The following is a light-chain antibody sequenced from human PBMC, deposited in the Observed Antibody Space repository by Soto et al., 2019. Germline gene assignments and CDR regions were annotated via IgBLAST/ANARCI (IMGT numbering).Light chain of an antibody. J-gene: IGKJ1*01. CDR1: QSVRSRS. V-gene: IGKV3-20*01. CDR2: GAS. CDR3: QQYGSSFPT. Sequence: EIVLTQSPDTLSLSPVEIATLSWRASQSVRSRSLAWYQHNPGQAPRLLMYGASSRATGIPDRFSGSGSGTDFTLTISRLEPEDFVVYYCQQYGSSFPTFGQGTKVDIK.